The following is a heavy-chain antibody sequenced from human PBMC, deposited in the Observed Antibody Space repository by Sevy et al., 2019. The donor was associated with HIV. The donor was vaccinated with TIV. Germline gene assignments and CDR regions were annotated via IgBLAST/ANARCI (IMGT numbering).Heavy chain of an antibody. Sequence: GGSLRLSCAASGFTFSNYGMHWVRRAPGKGLEWVAVIWNDGSNKYYADSVKGRFTISRDNSKNTLYLQMNSLRVEDTAVYFCARGGDFNDRSAKRDFDYWGQRTLVTDSS. J-gene: IGHJ4*02. D-gene: IGHD2-21*02. CDR1: GFTFSNYG. V-gene: IGHV3-33*01. CDR2: IWNDGSNK. CDR3: ARGGDFNDRSAKRDFDY.